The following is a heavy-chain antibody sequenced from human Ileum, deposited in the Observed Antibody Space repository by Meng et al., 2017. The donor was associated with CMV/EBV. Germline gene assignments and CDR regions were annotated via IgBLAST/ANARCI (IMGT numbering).Heavy chain of an antibody. D-gene: IGHD7-27*01. CDR2: IRLNSGDT. Sequence: QVQLGEVGTEIKTPGASVKVSCKASGDIFTGYYMHWFRQAPGQGLEWMGQIRLNSGDTHYAQKFQGRVTMTRDMSIITAYMELSSLMSDDTAVYYCARENWVYDYWGQGTLVTVSS. V-gene: IGHV1-2*06. CDR1: GDIFTGYY. CDR3: ARENWVYDY. J-gene: IGHJ4*02.